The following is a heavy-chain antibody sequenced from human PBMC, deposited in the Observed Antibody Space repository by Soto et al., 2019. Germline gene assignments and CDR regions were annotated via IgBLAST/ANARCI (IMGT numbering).Heavy chain of an antibody. CDR1: GDTFTSKS. CDR3: VRVNLYCSGSSCYEH. CDR2: INPSGGST. Sequence: ASVKPSSKASGDTFTSKSRYWVRHSPGQGLEWMGIINPSGGSTSYAQKFQGRVTMTMDTATTTVYIELSSLSSEDTAVYSSVRVNLYCSGSSCYEHRGEGTLVTGSS. D-gene: IGHD2-2*01. J-gene: IGHJ1*01. V-gene: IGHV1-46*01.